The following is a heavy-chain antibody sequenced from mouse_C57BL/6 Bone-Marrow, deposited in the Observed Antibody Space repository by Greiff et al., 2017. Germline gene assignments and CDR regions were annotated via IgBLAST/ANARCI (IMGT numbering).Heavy chain of an antibody. D-gene: IGHD2-1*01. CDR3: ARRVYYGNYDYALDY. J-gene: IGHJ4*01. V-gene: IGHV5-17*01. Sequence: EVMLVESGGGLVKPGGSLKLSCAASGFTFSDYGMHWVRQAPEKGLEWVAYISSGSSTIYYADTVKGRFTISRDNAKNTLFLQMTSLRSEDTAIYYCARRVYYGNYDYALDYWGQGTSVTVSS. CDR1: GFTFSDYG. CDR2: ISSGSSTI.